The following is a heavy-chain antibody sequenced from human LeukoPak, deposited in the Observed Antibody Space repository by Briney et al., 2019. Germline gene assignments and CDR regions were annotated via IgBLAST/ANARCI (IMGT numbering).Heavy chain of an antibody. J-gene: IGHJ4*02. CDR3: ARELDY. CDR2: INHSGST. CDR1: GGSFSGYY. V-gene: IGHV4-34*01. Sequence: SETLSLTCAVYGGSFSGYYWSWIRQPPGKGLEWIGEINHSGSTYYNPSLKSRVTISVDTSKNQFSLRLSSVTAADTAVYYCARELDYWGQGTLVTVSS.